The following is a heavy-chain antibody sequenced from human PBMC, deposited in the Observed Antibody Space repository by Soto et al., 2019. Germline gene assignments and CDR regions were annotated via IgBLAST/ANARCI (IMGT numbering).Heavy chain of an antibody. CDR1: GFTVSSNY. J-gene: IGHJ4*02. Sequence: PGGSLRLSCAASGFTVSSNYMSWVRQAPGKGLEWVSVIYSGGSTYYADSVKGRFTISRDNSKNTLYLQMNSLRVEDTAVYYCAKKVPGSNPPDSWGQGALVTVSS. D-gene: IGHD1-1*01. CDR3: AKKVPGSNPPDS. CDR2: IYSGGST. V-gene: IGHV3-66*01.